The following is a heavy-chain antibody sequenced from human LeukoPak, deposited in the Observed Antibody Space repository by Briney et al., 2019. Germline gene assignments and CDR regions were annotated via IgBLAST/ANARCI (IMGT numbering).Heavy chain of an antibody. J-gene: IGHJ5*02. D-gene: IGHD3-9*01. CDR2: LYYSGST. Sequence: SQTLSLTCTVSGGSISSGGYYWSWIRQHPGKGLEWIGYLYYSGSTYYNPSLKSRVTISVDTSKNQFSLKLSSVTAADTAVYYCARVDGGYDILTGYYLGWFDPWGQGTLVTVSS. CDR3: ARVDGGYDILTGYYLGWFDP. CDR1: GGSISSGGYY. V-gene: IGHV4-31*03.